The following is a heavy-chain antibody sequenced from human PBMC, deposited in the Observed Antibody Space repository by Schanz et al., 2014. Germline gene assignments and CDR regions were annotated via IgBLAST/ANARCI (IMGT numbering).Heavy chain of an antibody. CDR3: ARSGSSNWYFFDY. CDR2: INAGTGNT. CDR1: GYTFTSYG. D-gene: IGHD6-13*01. V-gene: IGHV1-3*01. J-gene: IGHJ4*02. Sequence: VQLVQSGAEVKKPGASVKVSCKASGYTFTSYGINWVRQAPGQRLEWMGWINAGTGNTEYSQKFQGRVTITRDTLASTAYMEVSSLRSEDTAVYYCARSGSSNWYFFDYWGQGTLVTVSS.